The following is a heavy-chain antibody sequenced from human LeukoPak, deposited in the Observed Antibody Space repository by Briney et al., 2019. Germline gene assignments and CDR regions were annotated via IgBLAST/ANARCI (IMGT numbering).Heavy chain of an antibody. CDR1: GYSFTSYW. Sequence: GESLKTSCKGSGYSFTSYWIGWVRQMPGKGLEWTGIIYPGDSDTRYSPSLQGQVTISADKSISTAYLQWSSLKASDTAMYYCARRRYCSSTSCPAGWFDPGGQGTLVTVSS. J-gene: IGHJ5*02. CDR2: IYPGDSDT. CDR3: ARRRYCSSTSCPAGWFDP. D-gene: IGHD2-2*01. V-gene: IGHV5-51*01.